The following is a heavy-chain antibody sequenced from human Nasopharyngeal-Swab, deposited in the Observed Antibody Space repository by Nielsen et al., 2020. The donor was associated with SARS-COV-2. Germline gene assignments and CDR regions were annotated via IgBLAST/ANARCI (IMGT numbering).Heavy chain of an antibody. J-gene: IGHJ5*02. CDR2: ISYRGST. CDR1: GGSINSGDSC. V-gene: IGHV4-31*03. D-gene: IGHD2-21*01. Sequence: SETLSLTCTVSGGSINSGDSCWSWIRQHPGKGLEWIGYISYRGSTYYNPSLKSRVTISVDTSKNQVSLNLSSVTAADTAVYFCARGKGWYCRGETCPNWFDPWGQGTLVTVSS. CDR3: ARGKGWYCRGETCPNWFDP.